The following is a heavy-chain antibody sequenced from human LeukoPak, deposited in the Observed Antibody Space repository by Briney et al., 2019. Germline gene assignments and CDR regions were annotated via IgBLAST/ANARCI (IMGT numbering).Heavy chain of an antibody. CDR3: AKDFKGLTIVAAGTFDY. CDR2: ISGSAART. Sequence: GGSLRLSCAASGFTFSTYGMTWVRQAPGRGLEWVSAISGSAARTFYADSVKGRFTISRDNSKNTLSLQMNSLRAEDTAVYYCAKDFKGLTIVAAGTFDYWGQGTLVTVSS. D-gene: IGHD6-13*01. J-gene: IGHJ4*02. CDR1: GFTFSTYG. V-gene: IGHV3-23*01.